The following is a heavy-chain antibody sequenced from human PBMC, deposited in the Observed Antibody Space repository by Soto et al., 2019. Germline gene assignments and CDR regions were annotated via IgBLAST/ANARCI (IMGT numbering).Heavy chain of an antibody. CDR1: GFTFSSYA. CDR2: ISGSGGST. J-gene: IGHJ4*02. Sequence: VGSLRLSCAASGFTFSSYAMSWVRQAPGKGLEWVSAISGSGGSTYYADSVKGRFTISRDNSKNTLYLQMNSLRAEDTAVYYCARETYGDYYFDYWGQGTLVTVSS. CDR3: ARETYGDYYFDY. D-gene: IGHD4-17*01. V-gene: IGHV3-23*01.